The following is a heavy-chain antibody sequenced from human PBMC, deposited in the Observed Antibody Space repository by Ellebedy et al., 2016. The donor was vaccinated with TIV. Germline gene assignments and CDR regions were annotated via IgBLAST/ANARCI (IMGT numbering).Heavy chain of an antibody. J-gene: IGHJ2*01. CDR3: ARVELTMIVVAENPGYWYFDL. CDR1: GYTFTSYS. CDR2: ISAYNGNT. D-gene: IGHD3-22*01. Sequence: ASVKVSCKASGYTFTSYSISWVRQAPGQGLEWMGWISAYNGNTNYAQKLQGRVTMTTDTSTNTAYMEQRSLRSDDTAGYYCARVELTMIVVAENPGYWYFDLWGRGTLVTVSS. V-gene: IGHV1-18*01.